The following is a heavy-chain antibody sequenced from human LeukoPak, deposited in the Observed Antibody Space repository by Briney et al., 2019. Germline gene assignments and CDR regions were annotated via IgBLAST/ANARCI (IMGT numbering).Heavy chain of an antibody. CDR3: AKEYGAGSYFVDY. CDR1: GFTFSSYA. Sequence: GESLTISCAASGFTFSSYAMSWVRQAPGKGLEWVSGISGGGGSTYYADSVKGRFTISRDNSKNTLCRQMNSLRAEDTAIYYCAKEYGAGSYFVDYWGQGTLVTVSS. J-gene: IGHJ4*02. CDR2: ISGGGGST. V-gene: IGHV3-23*01. D-gene: IGHD3-10*01.